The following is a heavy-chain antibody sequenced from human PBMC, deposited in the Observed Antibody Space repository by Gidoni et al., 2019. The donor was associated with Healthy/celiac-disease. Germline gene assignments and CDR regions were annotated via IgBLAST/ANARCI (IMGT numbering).Heavy chain of an antibody. CDR3: ATRGSYYDSSGYYYSHNWFDP. D-gene: IGHD3-22*01. CDR2: FDPEDGET. V-gene: IGHV1-24*01. CDR1: GYTLTELS. J-gene: IGHJ5*02. Sequence: QVQLVQSGAEVKKPGASVTVSCKVSGYTLTELSMHWVRQAPGKGLEWMGGFDPEDGETIYAQKFQGRVTMTEDTSTDTAYMELSSLRSEDTAVYYCATRGSYYDSSGYYYSHNWFDPWGQGTLVTVSS.